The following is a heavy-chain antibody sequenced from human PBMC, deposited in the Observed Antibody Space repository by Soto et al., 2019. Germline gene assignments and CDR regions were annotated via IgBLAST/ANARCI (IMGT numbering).Heavy chain of an antibody. J-gene: IGHJ6*02. CDR1: GFTFSSYA. D-gene: IGHD6-13*01. V-gene: IGHV3-23*01. Sequence: EVQLLESGGGLVQPGGSLRLSCAASGFTFSSYAMSWVRQAPGKGLEWVSVISGSGDSTYYADSVRGRFTISRDNSKNTLYLQMNSLRAEDTAVDYCAKDRDGAAAGPTKFYGMDVWGQGITVTVSS. CDR2: ISGSGDST. CDR3: AKDRDGAAAGPTKFYGMDV.